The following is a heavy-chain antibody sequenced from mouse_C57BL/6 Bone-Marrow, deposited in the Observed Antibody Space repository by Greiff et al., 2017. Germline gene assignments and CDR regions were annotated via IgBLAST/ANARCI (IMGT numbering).Heavy chain of an antibody. CDR3: ARQAYDEYFDY. V-gene: IGHV5-6*01. D-gene: IGHD2-3*01. CDR1: GFTFSSYG. J-gene: IGHJ2*01. Sequence: EVQVVESGGDLVKPGGSLKLSCAASGFTFSSYGMSWVRQTPDKRLEWVATISRGGSYTYYPDSVKGRFTISRDNAKNTLYLQMSSLKSEDTAMYYCARQAYDEYFDYWGQGTTLTVSS. CDR2: ISRGGSYT.